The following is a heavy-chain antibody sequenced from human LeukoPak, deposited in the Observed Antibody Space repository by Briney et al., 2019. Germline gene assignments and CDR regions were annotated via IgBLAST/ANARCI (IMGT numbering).Heavy chain of an antibody. CDR3: ARQTAMGRSGDY. CDR2: IDPSDSET. V-gene: IGHV5-51*01. Sequence: GESLKISCKASGYSFTSYWIGWVRHMPGKGLGWMGIIDPSDSETRYTPSFQGQVTISVDESLTTAYLQWTSLKASDTAMYYCARQTAMGRSGDYWGQGTQVTVSS. D-gene: IGHD5-18*01. J-gene: IGHJ4*02. CDR1: GYSFTSYW.